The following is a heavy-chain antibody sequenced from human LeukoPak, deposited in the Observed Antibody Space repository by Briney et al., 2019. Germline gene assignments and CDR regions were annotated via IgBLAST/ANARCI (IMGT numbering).Heavy chain of an antibody. CDR2: IIPIFGTA. D-gene: IGHD4-23*01. CDR1: GGTFSSYA. J-gene: IGHJ5*02. CDR3: ARDNSVEDTAWWFDP. V-gene: IGHV1-69*01. Sequence: GSSVKVSCKASGGTFSSYAISWVRQAPRQGLEWMGGIIPIFGTANYAQKFQGRVTITADESTSTAYMELSSLRSEDTAVYYCARDNSVEDTAWWFDPWGQGTLVTVSS.